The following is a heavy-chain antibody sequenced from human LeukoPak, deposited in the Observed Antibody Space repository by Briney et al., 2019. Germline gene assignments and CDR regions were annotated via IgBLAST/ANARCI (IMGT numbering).Heavy chain of an antibody. CDR3: EKGGYCSSTSCPYYYYGMDV. CDR2: ISYDGSNK. V-gene: IGHV3-30*18. J-gene: IGHJ6*02. Sequence: GRSLRLSCAASGFTFSSYGMHWVRQAPGKGLEWVAVISYDGSNKYYADSVKGRFTISRDNSKNTLYLQMNSLRAEDTAVYYCEKGGYCSSTSCPYYYYGMDVWGQGTTVTVSS. CDR1: GFTFSSYG. D-gene: IGHD2-2*01.